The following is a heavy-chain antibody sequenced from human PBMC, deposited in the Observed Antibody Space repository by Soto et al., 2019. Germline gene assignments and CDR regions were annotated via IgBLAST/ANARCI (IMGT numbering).Heavy chain of an antibody. J-gene: IGHJ6*02. CDR1: GFTFSSYS. CDR3: ARAAEDLFQPSIAVAGSNYYYYYGMDV. D-gene: IGHD6-19*01. Sequence: LRLSCAASGFTFSSYSMNWVRQAPWKGLEWVSSISSSSSYIYYADSVKGRFTISRDNAKNSLYLQMNSLRAEDTAVYYCARAAEDLFQPSIAVAGSNYYYYYGMDVWGQGTTVTVSS. CDR2: ISSSSSYI. V-gene: IGHV3-21*01.